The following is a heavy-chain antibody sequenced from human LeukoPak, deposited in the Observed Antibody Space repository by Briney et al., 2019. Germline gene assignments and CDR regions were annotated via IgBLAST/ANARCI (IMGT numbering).Heavy chain of an antibody. CDR1: GFTFSSYG. D-gene: IGHD3-9*01. V-gene: IGHV3-30*18. J-gene: IGHJ4*02. CDR2: ISYDGSNN. Sequence: PGGSLRLSCAASGFTFSSYGMHWVRQAPGKGLEWVAVISYDGSNNYYADSVKGRFTISRDNSKNTLFLQMNSLRAEDTAVYYCAKDSRSFDWSLANPDYWGQGTLVTVSS. CDR3: AKDSRSFDWSLANPDY.